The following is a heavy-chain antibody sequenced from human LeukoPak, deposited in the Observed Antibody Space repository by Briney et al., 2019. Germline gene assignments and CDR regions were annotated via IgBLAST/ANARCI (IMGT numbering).Heavy chain of an antibody. J-gene: IGHJ4*02. V-gene: IGHV4-34*01. CDR3: ARRNPVVENFDY. Sequence: SETLSLTCAVYGGSFSGYYWSWIRQPPGKGLEWIGEINHSGSTNYNPSLKSRVTISVDTSKNQFSLKLSSVTAADTAVYYCARRNPVVENFDYWGQGTLVTVSS. D-gene: IGHD2-15*01. CDR1: GGSFSGYY. CDR2: INHSGST.